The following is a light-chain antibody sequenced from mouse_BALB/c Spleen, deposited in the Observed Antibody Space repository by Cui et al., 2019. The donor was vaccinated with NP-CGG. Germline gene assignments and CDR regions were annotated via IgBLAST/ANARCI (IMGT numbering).Light chain of an antibody. J-gene: IGLJ1*01. CDR3: ALWYSNHWV. Sequence: QAVVTQESALTTSPGETVTLTCRSSIGAVTTTNYANWVQEQPDHLFTGLIGGTNNRAPGVPARFSGSLIGDKAALTITWAQTEDEAIYFCALWYSNHWVFGGGTKLTVL. V-gene: IGLV1*01. CDR2: GTN. CDR1: IGAVTTTNY.